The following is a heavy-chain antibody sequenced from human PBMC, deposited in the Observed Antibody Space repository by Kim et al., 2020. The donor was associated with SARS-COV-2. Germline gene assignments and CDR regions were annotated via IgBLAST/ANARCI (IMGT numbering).Heavy chain of an antibody. Sequence: SETLSLTCTVSGGSISSGGYYWSWIRQHPGKGLEWIGYIYYSGSTYYNPSLKSRVTISVDTSKNQFSLKLSSVTAADTAVYYCARWGTGYYYDSSGYYEDYWGQGTLVTVSS. V-gene: IGHV4-31*03. J-gene: IGHJ4*02. CDR2: IYYSGST. CDR3: ARWGTGYYYDSSGYYEDY. CDR1: GGSISSGGYY. D-gene: IGHD3-22*01.